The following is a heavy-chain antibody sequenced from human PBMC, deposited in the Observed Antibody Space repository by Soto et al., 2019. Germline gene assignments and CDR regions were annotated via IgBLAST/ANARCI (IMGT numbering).Heavy chain of an antibody. CDR2: IIPIFETA. CDR1: GGTFSSHA. V-gene: IGHV1-69*01. D-gene: IGHD6-6*01. J-gene: IGHJ4*02. Sequence: QVHLVQSGAEVTKAGSSVKVSCKASGGTFSSHAFSWVRQAPGQGLEWVGGIIPIFETANYAQEFQGRVTISVDESTNTVILALNNLRSDDTAIYFCAIGDRSSWIGNHWGPGTQVTVS. CDR3: AIGDRSSWIGNH.